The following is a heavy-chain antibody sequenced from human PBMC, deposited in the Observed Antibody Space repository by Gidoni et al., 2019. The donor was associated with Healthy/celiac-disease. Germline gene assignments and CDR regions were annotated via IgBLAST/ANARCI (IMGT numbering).Heavy chain of an antibody. CDR1: GFTLDDYA. V-gene: IGHV3-9*01. D-gene: IGHD6-13*01. CDR2: ISWNSGSI. CDR3: AKDTIWGSSWYYFDY. J-gene: IGHJ4*02. Sequence: EVQMVESGGGWVQPGRSLGLSCAASGFTLDDYAMHWVRQAPGKGLEWVSVISWNSGSIGYADSVKGRFTISRDNAKNSLYLQMNSLRAEDTALYYCAKDTIWGSSWYYFDYWGQGTLVTVSS.